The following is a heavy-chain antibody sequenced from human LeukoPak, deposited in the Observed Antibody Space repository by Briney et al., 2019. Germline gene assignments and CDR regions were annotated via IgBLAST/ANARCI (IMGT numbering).Heavy chain of an antibody. V-gene: IGHV3-69-1*02. J-gene: IGHJ4*02. CDR1: GFTFSNYG. CDR2: IDASSNL. Sequence: GGSLRLSCAASGFTFSNYGVNWVRQVPGKGLAWVSSIDASSNLYYADSVKGRFTISRDNAKKSLYLQMNSLRAEDTAVYYCASREPAAIWGQGTLVTVSS. CDR3: ASREPAAI. D-gene: IGHD2-2*01.